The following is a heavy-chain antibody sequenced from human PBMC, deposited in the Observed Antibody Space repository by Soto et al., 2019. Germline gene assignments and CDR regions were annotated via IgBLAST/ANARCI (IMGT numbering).Heavy chain of an antibody. CDR1: GGSISSSPYY. Sequence: QLQLQESGPGLVKPSETLSLTCSVSGGSISSSPYYWGWIRQPPGKGLEWIANIFYSGTTYYNPSLKSRVTISVDTSKNQFSLQLSSVTAADTAVYYCARETYYFHYWGQGTLVTVSS. CDR3: ARETYYFHY. J-gene: IGHJ4*02. CDR2: IFYSGTT. V-gene: IGHV4-39*02.